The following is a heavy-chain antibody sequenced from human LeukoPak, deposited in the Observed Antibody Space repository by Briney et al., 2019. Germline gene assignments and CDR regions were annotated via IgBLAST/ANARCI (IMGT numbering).Heavy chain of an antibody. J-gene: IGHJ3*02. V-gene: IGHV3-33*01. D-gene: IGHD6-19*01. CDR3: AGADSSGWSHDAFDI. Sequence: GGSLRLSCAASGFTFSSYGMHWVRQAPGKGLEWVAVIWYDGSNKYYADSVKGRFTISRDNPKNTLYLQMNSLRAEDTAVYYCAGADSSGWSHDAFDIWGQGTMVTVSS. CDR1: GFTFSSYG. CDR2: IWYDGSNK.